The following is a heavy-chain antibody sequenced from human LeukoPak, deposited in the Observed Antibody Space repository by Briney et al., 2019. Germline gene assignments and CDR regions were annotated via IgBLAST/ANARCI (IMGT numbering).Heavy chain of an antibody. CDR1: GYTFTSYY. J-gene: IGHJ4*02. CDR3: ARGLTTIQTYYYDSSGYYYDFDY. Sequence: ASVKVSCKASGYTFTSYYMHWVRQAPGQGLEWMGIINPSGGSTSYAQKFQGRVTMTRDTSTSTVYMELSSLRSEDTAVYYCARGLTTIQTYYYDSSGYYYDFDYWGQGTLVTVSS. V-gene: IGHV1-46*01. D-gene: IGHD3-22*01. CDR2: INPSGGST.